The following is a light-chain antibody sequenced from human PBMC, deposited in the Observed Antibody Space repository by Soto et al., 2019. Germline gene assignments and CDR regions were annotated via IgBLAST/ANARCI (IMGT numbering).Light chain of an antibody. CDR2: DAS. V-gene: IGKV3-11*01. J-gene: IGKJ4*01. CDR1: QSVGGY. CDR3: HQRSNWPPLT. Sequence: EIVLTQSPATLSLSPGVRATLSCRASQSVGGYLDWYQQKPGQAPRLLIYDASNRASGIPARFSGSGSGTDFTLTISCLEPEDLAVYYCHQRSNWPPLTFGGGTKVEIK.